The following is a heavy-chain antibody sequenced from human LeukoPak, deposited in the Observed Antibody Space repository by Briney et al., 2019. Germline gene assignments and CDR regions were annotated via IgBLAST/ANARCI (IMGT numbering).Heavy chain of an antibody. CDR2: IKQDGSEK. CDR1: GFTFSSYW. Sequence: GGSLRLSCAASGFTFSSYWMSWVRQAPGKGLEWVANIKQDGSEKYYVDSVKGRFTISRDNAKNSLYLQMNSLRAEDTAVYYCARDTPHRRYYGSGSHDYWGQGTLVTVSS. J-gene: IGHJ4*02. CDR3: ARDTPHRRYYGSGSHDY. V-gene: IGHV3-7*01. D-gene: IGHD3-10*01.